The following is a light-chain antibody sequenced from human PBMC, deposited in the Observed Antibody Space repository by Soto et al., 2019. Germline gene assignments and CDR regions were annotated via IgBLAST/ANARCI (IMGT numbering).Light chain of an antibody. V-gene: IGLV1-40*01. CDR3: QSYDSSLSAPVV. CDR2: NNS. CDR1: SSNIGAGFD. Sequence: QAVVTQPPSVSGAPGQRVTIPCTGSSSNIGAGFDVHWYQQLPGTAPKLLIYNNSNRPSGVPDRFSGSKSGTSASLAITGLQADDEADYYCQSYDSSLSAPVVFGGGTQLTVL. J-gene: IGLJ2*01.